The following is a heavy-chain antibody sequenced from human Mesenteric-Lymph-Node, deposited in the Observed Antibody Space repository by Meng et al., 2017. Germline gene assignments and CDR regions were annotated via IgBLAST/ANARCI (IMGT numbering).Heavy chain of an antibody. CDR1: GFTFRTYW. V-gene: IGHV3-7*01. J-gene: IGHJ4*02. D-gene: IGHD3-3*01. CDR3: TTVARFWGGNYYYFDY. CDR2: IKQDGSEK. Sequence: GESLKISCAASGFTFRTYWMTWVRQAPGKGLEWVANIKQDGSEKSYGDSVKGRFIISRDNAQNSLYLRLNSLTAEDSAVSYCTTVARFWGGNYYYFDYWGQGTTVTVSS.